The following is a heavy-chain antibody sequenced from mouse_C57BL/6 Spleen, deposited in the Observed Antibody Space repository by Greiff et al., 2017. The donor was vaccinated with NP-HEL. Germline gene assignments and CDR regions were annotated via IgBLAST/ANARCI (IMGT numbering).Heavy chain of an antibody. D-gene: IGHD1-1*01. CDR1: GYTFTSYG. V-gene: IGHV1-81*01. J-gene: IGHJ4*01. Sequence: QVQLHQSGAELARPGASVQLSCKASGYTFTSYGISWVKQRTGQGLEWIGEIYHRSGTTYYNEQFKGKATLTADKSSSTAYMELRSLTSEDSAVYFCAREITTVVATRYYAMDYWGQGTSVTVSS. CDR2: IYHRSGTT. CDR3: AREITTVVATRYYAMDY.